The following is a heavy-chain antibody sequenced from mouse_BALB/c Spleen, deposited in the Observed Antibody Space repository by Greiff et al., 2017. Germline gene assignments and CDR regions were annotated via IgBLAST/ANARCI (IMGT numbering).Heavy chain of an antibody. Sequence: QVQLQQPGAELVKPGTSVKLSCTASGYNFTSYWINWVKLRPGQGLEWIGDIYPGSGSTNYNEKFKSKATLTVDTSSSTAYMQLSSLASEDSALYYCARSSTYYGSAWFAYWGQGTLVTVSA. CDR1: GYNFTSYW. D-gene: IGHD1-2*01. CDR2: IYPGSGST. CDR3: ARSSTYYGSAWFAY. V-gene: IGHV1-55*01. J-gene: IGHJ3*01.